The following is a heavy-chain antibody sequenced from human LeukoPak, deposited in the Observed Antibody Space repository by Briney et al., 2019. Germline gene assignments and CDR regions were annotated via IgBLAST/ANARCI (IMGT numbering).Heavy chain of an antibody. Sequence: GGSLRLSCAASGFTVSTDHMSWVRQAPGKGLEWVAVSYSGGSRYHAASVKGRFTISRDNSKNMLYLQMNSLRAEDTAVYYCARVWELSFDYWGQGTMVTVSS. V-gene: IGHV3-53*01. J-gene: IGHJ4*02. CDR3: ARVWELSFDY. CDR2: SYSGGSR. D-gene: IGHD1-26*01. CDR1: GFTVSTDH.